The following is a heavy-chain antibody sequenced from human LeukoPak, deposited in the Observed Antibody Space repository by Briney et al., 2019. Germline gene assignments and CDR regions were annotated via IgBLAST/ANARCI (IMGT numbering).Heavy chain of an antibody. CDR2: INPSGGST. CDR3: ARDSYYDYVWGSYRYEWYFDY. J-gene: IGHJ4*02. CDR1: GYTFTSYY. Sequence: SSVKVSCKASGYTFTSYYMHWVRQAPGQGLAWMGIINPSGGSTSYAQKFQGRVTMTRDTSTSTVYMELSSLRSEDTAVYYCARDSYYDYVWGSYRYEWYFDYWGQGTLVTVSS. D-gene: IGHD3-16*02. V-gene: IGHV1-46*03.